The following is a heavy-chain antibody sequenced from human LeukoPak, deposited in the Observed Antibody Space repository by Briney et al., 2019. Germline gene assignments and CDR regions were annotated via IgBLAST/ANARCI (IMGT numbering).Heavy chain of an antibody. J-gene: IGHJ4*02. D-gene: IGHD3-10*01. Sequence: PGGSLRLSCAASGFTFSSYAMHWVRQAPGKGLEWVAVISYDGSNKYYADSVKGRFTISRDNSKNTLYLQMNSLRAEDTAVYYCAREEMVRGAPGSYFDYWGQGTLVTVSS. CDR1: GFTFSSYA. CDR3: AREEMVRGAPGSYFDY. CDR2: ISYDGSNK. V-gene: IGHV3-30*04.